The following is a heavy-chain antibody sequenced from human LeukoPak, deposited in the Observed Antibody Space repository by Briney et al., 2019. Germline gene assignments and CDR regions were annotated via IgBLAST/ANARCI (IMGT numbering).Heavy chain of an antibody. V-gene: IGHV4-59*01. CDR3: ARAGRYYYYGMDV. CDR1: GGSISSYY. CDR2: IYYGGST. Sequence: SETLSLTCTVSGGSISSYYWSWIRQPPGKGLEWIGYIYYGGSTNYNPSLKSRVTISVDTSKNQFSLKLSSVTAADTAVYYCARAGRYYYYGMDVWGQGTTVTVSS. J-gene: IGHJ6*02.